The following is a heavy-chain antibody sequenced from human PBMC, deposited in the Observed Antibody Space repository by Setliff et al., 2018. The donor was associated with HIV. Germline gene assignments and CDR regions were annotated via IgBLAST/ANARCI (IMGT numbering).Heavy chain of an antibody. V-gene: IGHV3-43D*04. CDR1: GFTFDDYT. Sequence: PGGSLRLSCAASGFTFDDYTMHWVRQAQGKGLEWVSLISWDGGSTYYADSVKGRFTISRDNSKNSLYLQMNSLRAEDTALYYCAKSNDYYYAFDYWGQGTLVTVSS. CDR2: ISWDGGST. J-gene: IGHJ4*02. D-gene: IGHD3-22*01. CDR3: AKSNDYYYAFDY.